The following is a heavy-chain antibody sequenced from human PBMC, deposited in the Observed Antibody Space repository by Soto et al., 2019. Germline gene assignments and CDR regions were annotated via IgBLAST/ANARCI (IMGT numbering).Heavy chain of an antibody. V-gene: IGHV1-69*13. Sequence: AASVKVSCKASGGTFSSYAISWVRQAPGRGLEWMGGIIPIFGTANYAQKFQGRVTITADESTSTAYMELSSLRSEDTAVYYCARDMGITMVRGVISYGMDVWGQGTTVTVSS. J-gene: IGHJ6*02. CDR2: IIPIFGTA. CDR1: GGTFSSYA. D-gene: IGHD3-10*01. CDR3: ARDMGITMVRGVISYGMDV.